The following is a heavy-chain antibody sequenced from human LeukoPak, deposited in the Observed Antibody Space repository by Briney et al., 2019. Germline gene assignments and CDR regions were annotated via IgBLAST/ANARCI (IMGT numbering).Heavy chain of an antibody. D-gene: IGHD1-1*01. J-gene: IGHJ6*02. CDR1: AYTFTSYG. CDR2: ISPFTGHT. Sequence: ASVKVSCKASAYTFTSYGISWVRQAPGQGLEWMGWISPFTGHTYYTPKLQGRITMTTGTSTNTAYMELRSLRSDDTAVYYCARDSPNWNLDIDYYYGMDVWGQGTTVTVSS. V-gene: IGHV1-18*01. CDR3: ARDSPNWNLDIDYYYGMDV.